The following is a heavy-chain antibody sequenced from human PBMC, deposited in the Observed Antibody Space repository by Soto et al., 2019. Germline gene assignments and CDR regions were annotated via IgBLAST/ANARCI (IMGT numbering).Heavy chain of an antibody. Sequence: QVQLVQSGAEVKKPGSSVKVSCKASGGTFSNNAISWVRQAPGQGLEWMGGIIPIYASPNYAQNFQGRVTVTADKATSTAYLELSRLKFADSAIYYCAVTVTGSRSPLAHWGRGTLVIVSS. J-gene: IGHJ4*02. D-gene: IGHD3-9*01. CDR3: AVTVTGSRSPLAH. V-gene: IGHV1-69*06. CDR1: GGTFSNNA. CDR2: IIPIYASP.